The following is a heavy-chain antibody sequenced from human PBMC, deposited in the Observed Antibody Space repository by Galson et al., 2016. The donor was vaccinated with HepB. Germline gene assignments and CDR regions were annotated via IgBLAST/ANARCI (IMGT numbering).Heavy chain of an antibody. V-gene: IGHV3-23*01. CDR2: ITGDGDNI. J-gene: IGHJ4*02. Sequence: SLRLSCAAFEFDFKKYDMSWVRQAPGKRPEWVSTITGDGDNIYYVDSVKGRFTLSRDNSKKRLYLQMNSLRVVDTAVYHCVKGDWVGWGQGTLVTVSS. D-gene: IGHD3-9*01. CDR1: EFDFKKYD. CDR3: VKGDWVG.